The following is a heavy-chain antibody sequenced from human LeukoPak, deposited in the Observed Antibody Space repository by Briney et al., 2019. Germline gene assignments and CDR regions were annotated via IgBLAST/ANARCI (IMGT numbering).Heavy chain of an antibody. CDR3: ARSIGTAAADYYYYYMDV. CDR2: IYPGDSDT. J-gene: IGHJ6*03. D-gene: IGHD3-10*01. Sequence: GESLKISCKGSGYSFTDYWIGWVRQMPGKGLEWMGIIYPGDSDTRYSPSFQGQVTISADKSISTAYLQWSSLKASDTAMYYCARSIGTAAADYYYYYMDVWGKGTTVTVSS. CDR1: GYSFTDYW. V-gene: IGHV5-51*01.